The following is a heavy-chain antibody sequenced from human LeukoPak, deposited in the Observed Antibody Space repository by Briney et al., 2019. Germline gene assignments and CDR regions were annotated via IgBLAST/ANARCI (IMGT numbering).Heavy chain of an antibody. CDR1: GFTFSSFD. CDR3: ARGPPRGKYYYMDV. J-gene: IGHJ6*03. V-gene: IGHV3-13*01. CDR2: IGTASDT. D-gene: IGHD1-1*01. Sequence: GGSLRLSCAASGFTFSSFDMHWVRQPTGQGPEWVSTIGTASDTYYPGSVEGRFTLSRDNAKNSLYLQMNSLAAGDTAVYYCARGPPRGKYYYMDVWGKGTTVTVSS.